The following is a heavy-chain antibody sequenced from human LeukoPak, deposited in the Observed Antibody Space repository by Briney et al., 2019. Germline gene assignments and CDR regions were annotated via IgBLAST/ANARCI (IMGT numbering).Heavy chain of an antibody. CDR3: ARGWWGTDYGWTNWFDP. D-gene: IGHD4-17*01. J-gene: IGHJ5*02. V-gene: IGHV1-46*01. Sequence: ASVKVSSKASGYTFTSYYMNWVRQAPGQGLEWMGKINPSDGSTDYAQKFQGRVTMTSDTSTSTVYMELSSLRSEDTVVYYCARGWWGTDYGWTNWFDPWGQGTLVTVSS. CDR2: INPSDGST. CDR1: GYTFTSYY.